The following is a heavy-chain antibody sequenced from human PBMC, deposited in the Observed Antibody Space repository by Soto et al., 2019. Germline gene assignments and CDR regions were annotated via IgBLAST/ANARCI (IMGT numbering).Heavy chain of an antibody. J-gene: IGHJ5*02. D-gene: IGHD1-26*01. CDR2: IYYSGST. Sequence: SETLSLTCTVSGGSISSSSYYWGWIRQRPGKGREWIGSIYYSGSTYYNPSLKSRVTISVDTSKNQFSLKLSSVTAADTAVYYCARQGRPHGKYNWFDPWGQGTPVTVSS. V-gene: IGHV4-39*01. CDR1: GGSISSSSYY. CDR3: ARQGRPHGKYNWFDP.